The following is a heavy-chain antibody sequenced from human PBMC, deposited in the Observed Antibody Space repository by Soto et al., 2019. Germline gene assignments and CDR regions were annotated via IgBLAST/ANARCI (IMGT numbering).Heavy chain of an antibody. CDR3: ASQDSGWYPAY. J-gene: IGHJ4*02. CDR1: GGSISSGGYY. CDR2: IFDSGTT. Sequence: QVQLQESGPGLVKPSQTLSLTCTVSGGSISSGGYYWSWLRQHPGKGLEWIGYIFDSGTTYYNPSLKSRVTISVDPSKRHFSLRLTSVTATDTAVYYCASQDSGWYPAYWGQGTLVTVSS. V-gene: IGHV4-31*03. D-gene: IGHD6-19*01.